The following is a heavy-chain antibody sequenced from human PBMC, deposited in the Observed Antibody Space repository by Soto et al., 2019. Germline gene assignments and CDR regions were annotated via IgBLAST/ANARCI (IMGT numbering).Heavy chain of an antibody. CDR2: INAGNGNT. V-gene: IGHV1-3*01. CDR1: GYTFTSYA. Sequence: QVQLVQSGAEVKKPGASVKVSCKASGYTFTSYAMHWVRQTPGQRLEWMGWINAGNGNTKYSQKFQGRVTITRDTSASTAYMELSSLRSEDTAVYYCARDSRVYSSSWYGYWGQGTLVTVSS. J-gene: IGHJ4*02. D-gene: IGHD6-13*01. CDR3: ARDSRVYSSSWYGY.